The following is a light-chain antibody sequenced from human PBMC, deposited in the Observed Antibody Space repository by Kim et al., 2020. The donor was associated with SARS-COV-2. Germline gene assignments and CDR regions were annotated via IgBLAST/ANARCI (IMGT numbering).Light chain of an antibody. CDR2: AAS. CDR3: QKYNSAPWT. CDR1: QAINNY. V-gene: IGKV1-27*01. Sequence: ASVGDRVTIACRASQAINNYLAWYQQKPGKAPKLLIYAASTLQSGVPSRFSGSGSGTDFTLTINSVQPEDGATYYCQKYNSAPWTFGPGTKVEIK. J-gene: IGKJ1*01.